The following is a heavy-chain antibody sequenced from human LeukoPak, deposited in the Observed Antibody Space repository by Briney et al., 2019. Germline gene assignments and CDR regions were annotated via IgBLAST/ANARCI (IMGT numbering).Heavy chain of an antibody. V-gene: IGHV5-51*01. CDR3: ARPNITYYYDSSGYDGFDV. CDR2: IYPNDSDT. Sequence: GESLKISCKGSGYNFSNYWIAWVRQMPGKGLEWMGIIYPNDSDTRYRPSFQGQVSISADKSINTAYLQWSSLKASDTAMYFCARPNITYYYDSSGYDGFDVWGQGTMVTASS. J-gene: IGHJ3*01. D-gene: IGHD3-22*01. CDR1: GYNFSNYW.